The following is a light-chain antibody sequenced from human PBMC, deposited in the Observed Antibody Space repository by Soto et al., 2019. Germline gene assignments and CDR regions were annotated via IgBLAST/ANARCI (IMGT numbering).Light chain of an antibody. Sequence: PGERATLSCRASRSVSRYLAWYQQKPGQAPRLLIYDTSYRAAGIPDRFSGRGSATDFTLTISSLEPEDFAVYYCQQRSNWITFGQGTRLEIK. V-gene: IGKV3-11*01. CDR1: RSVSRY. J-gene: IGKJ5*01. CDR3: QQRSNWIT. CDR2: DTS.